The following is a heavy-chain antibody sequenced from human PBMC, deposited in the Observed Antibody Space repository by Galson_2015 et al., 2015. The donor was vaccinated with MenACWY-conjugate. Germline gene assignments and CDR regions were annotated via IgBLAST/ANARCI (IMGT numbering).Heavy chain of an antibody. Sequence: QSGAEVKKPGESLKISCKGSGYSFTSYWVGWVRQMPGKGLEWMGIIYPGDSDTRYSPSFQGQVTISADKSISTAYLQWSSLKASDTAMYYCARHRRIAAAGTPGAFDIWGQGTMVTVSS. J-gene: IGHJ3*02. CDR2: IYPGDSDT. V-gene: IGHV5-51*01. CDR3: ARHRRIAAAGTPGAFDI. D-gene: IGHD6-13*01. CDR1: GYSFTSYW.